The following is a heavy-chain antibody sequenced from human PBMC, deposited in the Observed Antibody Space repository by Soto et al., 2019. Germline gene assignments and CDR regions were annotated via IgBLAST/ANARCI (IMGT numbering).Heavy chain of an antibody. CDR1: GVAFSRQD. D-gene: IGHD2-15*01. J-gene: IGHJ4*02. CDR2: IIPIFGTP. V-gene: IGHV1-69*13. CDR3: ATNEGRDRFSLDY. Sequence: SSVKVSCKASGVAFSRQDMRWVRQAPGQGLEWMGGIIPIFGTPQYAEKFQDRVTITADESTSTAYMELSSLTSEDTAVYDCATNEGRDRFSLDYWAKGTSVTVA.